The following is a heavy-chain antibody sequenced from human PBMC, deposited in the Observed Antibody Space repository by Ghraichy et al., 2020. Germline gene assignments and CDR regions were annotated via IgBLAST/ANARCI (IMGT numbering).Heavy chain of an antibody. CDR2: ITGSSITI. CDR1: GFSFSDYS. Sequence: GESLNISCEGSGFSFSDYSMIWVRLTPRKALEWVSYITGSSITIFYTDSVKGRFTISRDNAKNSLYLQMNSLRAEDTAVYYCARLPLPRRAAVGDWYFDLWGRGNLGTVAS. D-gene: IGHD6-13*01. J-gene: IGHJ2*01. V-gene: IGHV3-48*01. CDR3: ARLPLPRRAAVGDWYFDL.